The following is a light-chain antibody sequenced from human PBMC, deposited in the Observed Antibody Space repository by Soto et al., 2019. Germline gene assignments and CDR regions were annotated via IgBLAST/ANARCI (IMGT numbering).Light chain of an antibody. CDR2: GAS. CDR3: LQDFNYPFT. V-gene: IGKV1-6*01. CDR1: QGIRSD. Sequence: AVQMTQSPSSLSASVGDRVTITCRASQGIRSDLGWYQQKPGKAPKLLIYGASTLHSGVPSRFSGSGSGTDFTLTISSLQAEDFATYYCLQDFNYPFTFGPGTRVEIK. J-gene: IGKJ3*01.